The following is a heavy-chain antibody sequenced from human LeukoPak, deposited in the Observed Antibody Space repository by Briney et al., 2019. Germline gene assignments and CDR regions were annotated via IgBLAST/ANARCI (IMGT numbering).Heavy chain of an antibody. CDR2: ISGSGDST. J-gene: IGHJ4*02. V-gene: IGHV3-23*01. D-gene: IGHD6-6*01. Sequence: GGTLRLSCAASGFTFSSDGMSWVRQAPGKGLEWVSGISGSGDSTFYADSVKGRFTISRDNSKNTLYLQMNSLRAEDTAVYYCATKGRRRESVDYIAARLFDYWGQGTLVTVSS. CDR1: GFTFSSDG. CDR3: ATKGRRRESVDYIAARLFDY.